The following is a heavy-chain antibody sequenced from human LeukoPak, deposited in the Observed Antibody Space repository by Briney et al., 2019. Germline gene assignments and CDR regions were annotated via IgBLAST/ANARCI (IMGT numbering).Heavy chain of an antibody. CDR3: ARHIAKGGGWYDTTYYYYYMDV. D-gene: IGHD6-19*01. Sequence: PSETLSLTCAVSGGSISSYYWSWIRQPPGKGLEWIGYIYYSGSTNYNPSLKSRVTISVDTSKNQFSLKLSSVTAADTAVYYCARHIAKGGGWYDTTYYYYYMDVWGKGTTVTVS. V-gene: IGHV4-59*08. J-gene: IGHJ6*03. CDR2: IYYSGST. CDR1: GGSISSYY.